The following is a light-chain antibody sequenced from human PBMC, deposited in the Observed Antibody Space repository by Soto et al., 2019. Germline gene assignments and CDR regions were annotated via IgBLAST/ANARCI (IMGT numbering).Light chain of an antibody. CDR2: WAS. CDR3: QQYSSSPRT. CDR1: QSVLYSSTNKNY. V-gene: IGKV4-1*01. Sequence: DIVMTQSPDSLAVSLGERATINCKSSQSVLYSSTNKNYLAWYQQKAGQPPKLLIYWASTRESGVPDRISGSGSGTDFTRTIRSLQAADVAVYYCQQYSSSPRTFGQGTKLEIK. J-gene: IGKJ2*01.